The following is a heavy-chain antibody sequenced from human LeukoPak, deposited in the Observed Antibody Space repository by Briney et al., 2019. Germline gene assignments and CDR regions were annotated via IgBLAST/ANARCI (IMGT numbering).Heavy chain of an antibody. D-gene: IGHD1-7*01. CDR3: ARGIPGTREGADY. V-gene: IGHV4-38-2*02. J-gene: IGHJ4*02. CDR1: GYSISSGYY. CDR2: IFDTGST. Sequence: SETLSLTCTVSGYSISSGYYWAWIRQPPGKGLEWIGSIFDTGSTYHNPSLKSRVTVSVDTSKNQFSLKLNSVTAADTAVYYCARGIPGTREGADYWGQGTLITVSS.